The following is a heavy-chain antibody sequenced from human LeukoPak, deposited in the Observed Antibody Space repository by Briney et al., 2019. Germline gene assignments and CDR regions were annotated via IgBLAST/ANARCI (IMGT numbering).Heavy chain of an antibody. D-gene: IGHD3-10*01. V-gene: IGHV3-15*01. CDR2: IKSKTDDGTT. Sequence: GGSLRLSCAASGFTFSNAWMSWVRQAPGKGLEWVGRIKSKTDDGTTDYAAPVKGRFPISRDDSKNTLYLQMNSLKTEDTAVYYCTTLTRVRGVTFDYWGQGTLVTVSS. CDR3: TTLTRVRGVTFDY. CDR1: GFTFSNAW. J-gene: IGHJ4*02.